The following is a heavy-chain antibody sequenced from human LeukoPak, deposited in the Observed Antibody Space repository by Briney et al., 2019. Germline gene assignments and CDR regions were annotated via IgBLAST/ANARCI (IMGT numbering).Heavy chain of an antibody. CDR2: TYYMSKWYN. CDR1: GDSVSTNSAA. V-gene: IGHV6-1*01. Sequence: SQTLSLTCAISGDSVSTNSAAWNWIRQSPSRGLEWLGRTYYMSKWYNDYAESVKSRITINPDTSKNQFSLQLNSVTPKDTAVYYCARGRYNSGAYWFDPWGLGTLVTVSS. D-gene: IGHD5-18*01. CDR3: ARGRYNSGAYWFDP. J-gene: IGHJ5*02.